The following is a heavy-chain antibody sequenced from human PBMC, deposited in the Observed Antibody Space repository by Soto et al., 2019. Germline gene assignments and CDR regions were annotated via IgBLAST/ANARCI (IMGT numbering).Heavy chain of an antibody. V-gene: IGHV3-23*01. CDR3: AKVKVDIYYDTGGLDY. J-gene: IGHJ4*02. D-gene: IGHD3-22*01. CDR2: ISGSGGST. Sequence: GGSLRFSCAASGFTFSSYAMSWVRQAPGKGLEWVSSISGSGGSTYYADSVKGRFTISRDNSKNTLYLQMNSLRAEDTAVYYCAKVKVDIYYDTGGLDYWGQGTLVTVSS. CDR1: GFTFSSYA.